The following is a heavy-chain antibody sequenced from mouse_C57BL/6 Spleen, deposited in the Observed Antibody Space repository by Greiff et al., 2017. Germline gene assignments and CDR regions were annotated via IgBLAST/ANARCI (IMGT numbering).Heavy chain of an antibody. CDR3: ARGDSNLAWFAY. J-gene: IGHJ3*01. CDR1: GYTFTSYT. D-gene: IGHD2-5*01. V-gene: IGHV1-4*01. Sequence: VQLQQSGAELARPGASVKMSCKASGYTFTSYTMHWVKQRPGQGLEWIGYLNPSSGYTKYNQKFKDKATLTADKSSSTAYMQLSSLTSEDSAVYYCARGDSNLAWFAYWGQGTLVTVSA. CDR2: LNPSSGYT.